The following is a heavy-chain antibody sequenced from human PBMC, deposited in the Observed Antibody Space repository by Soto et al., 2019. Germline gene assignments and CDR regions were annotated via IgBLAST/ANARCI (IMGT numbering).Heavy chain of an antibody. J-gene: IGHJ4*02. D-gene: IGHD6-19*01. Sequence: GALRLSCAASGFTFRSYAMHWVRQAPGKGLEWVAVISYDESDKYYADSLKGRFTISRDNSKNTLYLQMNSLRGEDTAVYYCARDLSVAGPDYWGQGTLVTVSS. CDR3: ARDLSVAGPDY. V-gene: IGHV3-30*03. CDR1: GFTFRSYA. CDR2: ISYDESDK.